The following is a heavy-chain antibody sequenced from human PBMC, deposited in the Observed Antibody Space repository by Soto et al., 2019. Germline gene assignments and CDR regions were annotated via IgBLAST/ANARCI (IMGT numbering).Heavy chain of an antibody. CDR3: ARLEYSSTLGYYYGMDV. Sequence: GGSLRLSCAASGFTFSSYDMHWVRQATGKGLEWVSAIGTAGDTYYPGSLEGRFTISRENAKNSWYLQMNSLRAEDTAVYYCARLEYSSTLGYYYGMDVWGQGTTVTVSS. CDR2: IGTAGDT. CDR1: GFTFSSYD. D-gene: IGHD6-6*01. J-gene: IGHJ6*02. V-gene: IGHV3-13*01.